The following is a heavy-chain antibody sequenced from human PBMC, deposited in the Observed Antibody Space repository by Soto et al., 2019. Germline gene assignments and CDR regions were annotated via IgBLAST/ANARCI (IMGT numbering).Heavy chain of an antibody. CDR1: GFTVSSNY. V-gene: IGHV3-66*01. Sequence: GGSLRLSCAASGFTVSSNYMSWVRQAPGKGLEWVSVIYSGGSTYYADSVKGRFTISRDNSKNTLYLQMNSLRAEDTAVYYCASFIEGIYYYYMDVWGKGTTVTVSS. CDR2: IYSGGST. J-gene: IGHJ6*03. D-gene: IGHD1-26*01. CDR3: ASFIEGIYYYYMDV.